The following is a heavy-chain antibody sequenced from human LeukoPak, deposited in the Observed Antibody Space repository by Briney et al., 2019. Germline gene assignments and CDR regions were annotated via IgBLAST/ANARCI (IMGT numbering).Heavy chain of an antibody. CDR2: ISGSGGST. CDR1: GFTFSSYA. Sequence: GGSLRLSCAASGFTFSSYAMSWVRQAPGKGLEWVSAISGSGGSTYYADSVKGRFTISRDNSKNTLYLQMNSLRAEDTAVYYCAKHALWFGELSSYFDYWGQGTLVTVSS. J-gene: IGHJ4*02. D-gene: IGHD3-10*01. CDR3: AKHALWFGELSSYFDY. V-gene: IGHV3-23*01.